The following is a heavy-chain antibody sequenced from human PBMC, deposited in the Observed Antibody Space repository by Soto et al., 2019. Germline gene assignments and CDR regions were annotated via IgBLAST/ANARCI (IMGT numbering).Heavy chain of an antibody. CDR1: GFTFGHYV. J-gene: IGHJ4*02. Sequence: QVQLVESGGGVVQPGKSLRLSCAASGFTFGHYVMHWVRQAPGKGLEWVAAISYEGTNKYYADSVKGRFTISRDNSKNTLYLQMNSLRAEDTAVYYCVRDIPKTVVTTDFDYWGQGTLVTVSS. V-gene: IGHV3-30-3*01. CDR3: VRDIPKTVVTTDFDY. D-gene: IGHD2-21*02. CDR2: ISYEGTNK.